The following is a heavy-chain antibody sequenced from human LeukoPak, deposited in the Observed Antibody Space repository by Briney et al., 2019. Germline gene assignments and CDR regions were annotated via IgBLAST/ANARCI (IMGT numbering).Heavy chain of an antibody. Sequence: GGSLRLSCAASGFTFTSYAMTWVRQAPGKGLEWVSSISGSGGSTYYADSVKGRFTISRDNSKNTLYLQMNSLRAEDTVVYYCARDRSGSYYEPFDCWGQGTLVTVSS. CDR3: ARDRSGSYYEPFDC. CDR2: ISGSGGST. CDR1: GFTFTSYA. V-gene: IGHV3-23*01. J-gene: IGHJ4*02. D-gene: IGHD3-10*01.